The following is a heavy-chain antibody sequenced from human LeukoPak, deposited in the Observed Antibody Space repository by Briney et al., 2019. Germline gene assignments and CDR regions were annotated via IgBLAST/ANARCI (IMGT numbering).Heavy chain of an antibody. CDR3: ARHSSSGFVFDY. V-gene: IGHV4-39*01. D-gene: IGHD3-3*01. CDR1: GTSISSTTYY. Sequence: SETLSLTCTVSGTSISSTTYYWGWIRQPPGKGLEWIASMFYSGSTYYNPSLMSRVTISVGTSKNQFSLKLSSVTAADTAVYYCARHSSSGFVFDYWGQGTLVTVSS. CDR2: MFYSGST. J-gene: IGHJ4*02.